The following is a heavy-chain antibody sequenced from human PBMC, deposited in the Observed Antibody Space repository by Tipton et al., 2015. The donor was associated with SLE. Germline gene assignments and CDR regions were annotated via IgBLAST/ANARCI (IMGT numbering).Heavy chain of an antibody. J-gene: IGHJ3*02. V-gene: IGHV4-59*11. CDR1: GGSISNHY. Sequence: TLSLTCTVSGGSISNHYWSWIRQPPGRGLEWIGYFYYSGSTNYNPSLKSRVTISVDTSKNQFSLKLSSVTAAGTAVYYCARDPGETDAFDIWGQGTMVTVSS. CDR3: ARDPGETDAFDI. CDR2: FYYSGST. D-gene: IGHD3-10*01.